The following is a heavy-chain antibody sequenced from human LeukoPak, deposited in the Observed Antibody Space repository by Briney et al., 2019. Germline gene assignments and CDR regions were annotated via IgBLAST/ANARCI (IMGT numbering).Heavy chain of an antibody. CDR3: ARDPSSGRPDY. CDR1: GGTFSSYA. D-gene: IGHD3-10*01. Sequence: ASVKVSCKASGGTFSSYAISWVRQAPGQGLEWMGIINPSGGSTSYAQKFQGRVTMTRDTSTSTVYMELSSLRSEDTAVYYCARDPSSGRPDYWGQGTLVTVSS. J-gene: IGHJ4*02. CDR2: INPSGGST. V-gene: IGHV1-46*01.